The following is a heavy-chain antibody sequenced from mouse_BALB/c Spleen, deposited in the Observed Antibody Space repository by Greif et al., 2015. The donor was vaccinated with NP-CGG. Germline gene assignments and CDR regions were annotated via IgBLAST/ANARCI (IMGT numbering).Heavy chain of an antibody. CDR1: GFTFSSFG. J-gene: IGHJ2*01. D-gene: IGHD1-2*01. Sequence: EVQLVESGGGLVQPGGSRKLSCAASGFTFSSFGMHWVRQAPEKGLEWVAYISSGSSTIYYADTVKGRFTISRDNPKNTRFLRMASLRSEDTAMYYCARGLRLNYFDYWGQGTTLTVSS. V-gene: IGHV5-17*02. CDR3: ARGLRLNYFDY. CDR2: ISSGSSTI.